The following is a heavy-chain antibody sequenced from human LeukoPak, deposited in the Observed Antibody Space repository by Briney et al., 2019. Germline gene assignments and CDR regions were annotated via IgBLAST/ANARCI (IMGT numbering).Heavy chain of an antibody. CDR3: ASYHHRDFGDYYGMDV. Sequence: ASVKVSCKASGSTFTTYYMYWVRQAPGQGLEWMGIINPSGGSTRYAQKLQGRVTMTRDTSTSTVYMELSSLISEDTAVYYCASYHHRDFGDYYGMDVWGQGTTVTVSS. J-gene: IGHJ6*02. CDR1: GSTFTTYY. D-gene: IGHD4-17*01. CDR2: INPSGGST. V-gene: IGHV1-46*04.